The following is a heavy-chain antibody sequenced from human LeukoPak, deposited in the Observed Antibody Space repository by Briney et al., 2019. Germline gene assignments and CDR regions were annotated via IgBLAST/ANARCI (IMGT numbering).Heavy chain of an antibody. Sequence: SETLSLTCAVYGGSFSGYYWSWIRQPPGKGLEWIGEINHSGSTNYNPSLKSRVTISVDTPKNQFSLKLSSVTAADTAVYYCARGFYSSSLLKPFDYWGQGTLVTVSS. CDR1: GGSFSGYY. V-gene: IGHV4-34*01. CDR2: INHSGST. CDR3: ARGFYSSSLLKPFDY. D-gene: IGHD6-6*01. J-gene: IGHJ4*02.